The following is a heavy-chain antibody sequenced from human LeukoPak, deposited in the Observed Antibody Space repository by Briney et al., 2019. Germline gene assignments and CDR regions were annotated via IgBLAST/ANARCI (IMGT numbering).Heavy chain of an antibody. Sequence: ASVKVSCKASGYTFTNYGITWVRQAPGQGLEWMGWISPYNGNTNYPQKFQGRVTMTRDTSTGTVYMDLSSLRSEDTAVYYCVRDRTGFGLFDYWGQGTLVPVSS. CDR1: GYTFTNYG. D-gene: IGHD3/OR15-3a*01. J-gene: IGHJ4*02. V-gene: IGHV1-18*01. CDR3: VRDRTGFGLFDY. CDR2: ISPYNGNT.